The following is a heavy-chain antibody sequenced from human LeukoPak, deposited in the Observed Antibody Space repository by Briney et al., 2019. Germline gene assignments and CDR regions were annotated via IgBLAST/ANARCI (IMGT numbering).Heavy chain of an antibody. CDR3: ARDTLPYYYDSSGYS. Sequence: SVKVSCKASGGTFSSYAISWVRQAPGQGLEWLGGIIPIFGTANYAQKFQGRVTITADESTSTAYMELSSLRSEDTAVYYCARDTLPYYYDSSGYSWGQGTLVTVSS. D-gene: IGHD3-22*01. J-gene: IGHJ4*02. CDR2: IIPIFGTA. CDR1: GGTFSSYA. V-gene: IGHV1-69*13.